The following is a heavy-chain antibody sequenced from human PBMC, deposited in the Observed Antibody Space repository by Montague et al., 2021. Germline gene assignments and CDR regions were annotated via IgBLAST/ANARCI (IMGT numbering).Heavy chain of an antibody. V-gene: IGHV4-61*01. Sequence: SQTLSLTCNGSGGSVSTGNYYWTWVRQPPGKELEWIGYIYYTGSSKYNPSLESRVTISISTSKKQFTLKLSSVTAADTAVYYCARGQWLVPYYLDSWGQGTLVTVSS. D-gene: IGHD6-19*01. CDR2: IYYTGSS. J-gene: IGHJ4*02. CDR3: ARGQWLVPYYLDS. CDR1: GGSVSTGNYY.